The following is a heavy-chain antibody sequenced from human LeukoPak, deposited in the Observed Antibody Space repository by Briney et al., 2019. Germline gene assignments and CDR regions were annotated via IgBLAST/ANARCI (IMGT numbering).Heavy chain of an antibody. Sequence: PSETLSLTCTVSGGSISSSSYYWGWTRQPPGKGLEWIGSIYYSGNTYYNPSLKSRVTISVDTSKNQFSLKLSSVTAADTAVYYCARRGDCSSSSCYGDDVDYWGQGTLVTVSS. D-gene: IGHD2-2*01. CDR3: ARRGDCSSSSCYGDDVDY. CDR2: IYYSGNT. V-gene: IGHV4-39*01. J-gene: IGHJ4*02. CDR1: GGSISSSSYY.